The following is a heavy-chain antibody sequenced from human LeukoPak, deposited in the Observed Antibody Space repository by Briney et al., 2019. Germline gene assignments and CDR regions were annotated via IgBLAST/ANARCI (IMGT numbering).Heavy chain of an antibody. CDR2: IYPGDSDT. CDR1: GYSFTTYW. V-gene: IGHV5-51*01. CDR3: ARRGSSPTLDYYYMDV. J-gene: IGHJ6*03. D-gene: IGHD1-26*01. Sequence: GESLKISCKASGYSFTTYWIAWVRQIPGKGLEWMGIIYPGDSDTRYSPSFQGQVTISADKSISTAYLQWSSLKASDSAMYYCARRGSSPTLDYYYMDVWGKGTTVTVSS.